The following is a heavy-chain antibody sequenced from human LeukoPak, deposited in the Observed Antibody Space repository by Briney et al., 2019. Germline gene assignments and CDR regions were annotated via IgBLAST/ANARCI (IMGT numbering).Heavy chain of an antibody. CDR3: ARANFIAAAGNDY. CDR2: IYYSGST. CDR1: GGSISSSSYY. V-gene: IGHV4-39*01. J-gene: IGHJ4*02. Sequence: SETLSLTCTVSGGSISSSSYYWGWIRQPPGKGLEWIGSIYYSGSTYYNPSLKSRVTISVDTSKNQFSLKLSSVTAADTAVYYCARANFIAAAGNDYWGQGTLVTVSS. D-gene: IGHD6-13*01.